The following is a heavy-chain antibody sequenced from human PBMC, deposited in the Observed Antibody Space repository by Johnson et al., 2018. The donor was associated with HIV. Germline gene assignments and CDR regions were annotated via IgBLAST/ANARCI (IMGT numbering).Heavy chain of an antibody. V-gene: IGHV3-7*05. J-gene: IGHJ3*02. CDR2: IKEDGSET. CDR3: AKDLLTLDAFDI. Sequence: VQLVESGGGLVQPGGSLRLSCAASGFTFSNYWMNWIRHVPGKGLESLAKIKEDGSETYYVDSVKGRFTISRDNAKNTLYLQMNSLRAEDTAVYYCAKDLLTLDAFDIWGQGTMVTVSS. CDR1: GFTFSNYW.